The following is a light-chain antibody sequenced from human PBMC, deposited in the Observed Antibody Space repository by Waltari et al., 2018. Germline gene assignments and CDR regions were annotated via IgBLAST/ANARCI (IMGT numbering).Light chain of an antibody. CDR2: STN. V-gene: IGLV7-43*01. Sequence: QTVVTQEPSLTVSPGGTVTLTCASSAGEVTSGHHANWLQQRPGQPPSLLIFSTNDKHPPTPARFSGSRLGGKAALTLSEVQSEDEADYYCLLFFDNSRVFGGGTKLTVL. J-gene: IGLJ3*02. CDR3: LLFFDNSRV. CDR1: AGEVTSGHH.